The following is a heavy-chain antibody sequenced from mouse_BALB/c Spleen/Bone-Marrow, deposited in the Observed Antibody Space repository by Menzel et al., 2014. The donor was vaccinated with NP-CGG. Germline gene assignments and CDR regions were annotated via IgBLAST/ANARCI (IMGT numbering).Heavy chain of an antibody. J-gene: IGHJ4*01. Sequence: DVQLQESGGGLVKPGGSLKLSCAASGFTFSSYTMSWVRQTPEKRLEWVATISSGGSYTYYPDSVKGRITISRDNAKNTLYLQMSSLKSEDTAMYYCTRDLYDGYYYYAMDYWGQGTSVTVSS. V-gene: IGHV5-6-4*01. D-gene: IGHD2-3*01. CDR1: GFTFSSYT. CDR2: ISSGGSYT. CDR3: TRDLYDGYYYYAMDY.